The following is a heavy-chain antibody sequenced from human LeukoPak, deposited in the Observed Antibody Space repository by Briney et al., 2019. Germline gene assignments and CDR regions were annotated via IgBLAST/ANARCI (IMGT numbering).Heavy chain of an antibody. Sequence: SETLSLTCTVSGGSISSYYWSWIRQPPGKGLEWIGYIYYSGSTNYNPSLKSRVTISVDTSKNQFSLKLSSVTAADTAVYYCARVAGRGLVDYWGQGTPVTVSS. D-gene: IGHD6-19*01. J-gene: IGHJ4*02. CDR3: ARVAGRGLVDY. V-gene: IGHV4-59*01. CDR1: GGSISSYY. CDR2: IYYSGST.